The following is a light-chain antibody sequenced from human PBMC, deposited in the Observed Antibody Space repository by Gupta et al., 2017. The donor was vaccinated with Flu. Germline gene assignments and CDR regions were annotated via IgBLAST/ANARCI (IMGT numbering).Light chain of an antibody. J-gene: IGKJ5*01. CDR1: QSRCDNSKSKNY. CDR2: WAS. Sequence: SLGARATINCKSRQSRCDNSKSKNYIAWYQQKPGQPPKLLISWASARESGVPDRFSGRGSGTDFTLSISRLQAEAVAVYYCQEEDDIPLTFGQGTRLEIK. V-gene: IGKV4-1*01. CDR3: QEEDDIPLT.